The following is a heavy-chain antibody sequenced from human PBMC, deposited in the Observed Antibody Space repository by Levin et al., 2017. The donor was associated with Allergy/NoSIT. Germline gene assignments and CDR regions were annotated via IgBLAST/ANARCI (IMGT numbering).Heavy chain of an antibody. CDR2: IKSKYEGEIR. CDR1: GFTFTNAW. J-gene: IGHJ6*02. V-gene: IGHV3-15*01. D-gene: IGHD3-3*01. CDR3: ATTNYNFWSGYGHYDMDV. Sequence: GGSLRLSCAASGFTFTNAWMNWVRQAPGKGLEWVGRIKSKYEGEIRDHAASVKGRFTISRDDSKNTLYLEMNSLKSEDTGVYYGATTNYNFWSGYGHYDMDVWGQGTTVTVSS.